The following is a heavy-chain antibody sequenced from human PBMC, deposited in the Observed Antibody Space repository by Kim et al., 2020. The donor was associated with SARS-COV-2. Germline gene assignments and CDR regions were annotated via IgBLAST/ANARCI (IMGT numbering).Heavy chain of an antibody. CDR3: ATNLAAAGVV. CDR2: IYSGDKT. J-gene: IGHJ4*02. V-gene: IGHV3-66*01. Sequence: GGSLRLSCAASGFTVSSNYMSWLRQAPGKGLEWLSVIYSGDKTYYVESVKGRLTISRANSKNTLYLQMSSLRVEDTAVYYCATNLAAAGVVWGQGTLVT. D-gene: IGHD6-13*01. CDR1: GFTVSSNY.